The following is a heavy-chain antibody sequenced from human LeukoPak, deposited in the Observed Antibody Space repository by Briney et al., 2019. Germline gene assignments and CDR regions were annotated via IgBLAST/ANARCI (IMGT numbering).Heavy chain of an antibody. CDR1: GGTFSSYA. J-gene: IGHJ4*02. CDR2: IIPILGIA. V-gene: IGHV1-69*04. D-gene: IGHD5-18*01. Sequence: GASVKVSCKASGGTFSSYAISWVRQAPGQGLEWMGRIIPILGIANYAQKFQGRVTITADKSTSTAYMELSSLRSEDTAVYYCARAGYSYGFGFDYWGQGTLVTVSS. CDR3: ARAGYSYGFGFDY.